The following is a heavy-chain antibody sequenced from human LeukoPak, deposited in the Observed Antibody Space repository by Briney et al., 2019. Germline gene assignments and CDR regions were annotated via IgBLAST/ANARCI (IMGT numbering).Heavy chain of an antibody. Sequence: ASVKVSCKVSGHSLTELSMHWVRQAPGKGLEWMGGFDPESGETVYAQKFQARFTMTEGAPTDTAYMELSSLTLEDPAVYYCASLLCYGDLIDHFGMDVWGKGTTVSVPS. V-gene: IGHV1-24*01. CDR2: FDPESGET. J-gene: IGHJ6*01. D-gene: IGHD3-10*01. CDR3: ASLLCYGDLIDHFGMDV. CDR1: GHSLTELS.